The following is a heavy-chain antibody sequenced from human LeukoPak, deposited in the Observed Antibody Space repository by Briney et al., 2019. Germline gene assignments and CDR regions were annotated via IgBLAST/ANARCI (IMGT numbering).Heavy chain of an antibody. CDR3: ARATETYYYDSSGQYYFDY. CDR2: IIPIFHSS. Sequence: SVKVSCKASGGPFSRYSISWVRQAPGQGLELMGGIIPIFHSSNYAQKFQGRVTITADESTSTAYMELSSLRSEDTAVYYCARATETYYYDSSGQYYFDYWGQGTLVIVSS. D-gene: IGHD3-22*01. V-gene: IGHV1-69*13. J-gene: IGHJ4*02. CDR1: GGPFSRYS.